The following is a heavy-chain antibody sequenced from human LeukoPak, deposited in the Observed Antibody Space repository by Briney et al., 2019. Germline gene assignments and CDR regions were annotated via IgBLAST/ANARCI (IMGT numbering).Heavy chain of an antibody. CDR1: GFTFSGYG. CDR3: AKGVVPATIDYFDY. V-gene: IGHV3-48*01. D-gene: IGHD2-2*01. J-gene: IGHJ4*02. Sequence: RSGGSLRLSCVASGFTFSGYGMNWVRRAPGMGLEWVSHISGSSRTIYYADSVKGRFTISRDNSKNTLHLQMNSLRAEDTAVYYCAKGVVPATIDYFDYWGQGTLVTVSS. CDR2: ISGSSRTI.